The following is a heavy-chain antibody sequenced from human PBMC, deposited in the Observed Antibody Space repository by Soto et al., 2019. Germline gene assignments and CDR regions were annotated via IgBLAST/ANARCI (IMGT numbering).Heavy chain of an antibody. Sequence: PSVKISCKTSGYTFTRYNIGWVLQAPGQGLEWMGWISAYNGNTNYAQKLQGRVTMTTDTSTSTAYMELRSLRSDDTAVYYCARDLWAYYDILTGYYGPRDAFDIWGQGTMVTVSS. V-gene: IGHV1-18*01. CDR2: ISAYNGNT. D-gene: IGHD3-9*01. CDR1: GYTFTRYN. J-gene: IGHJ3*02. CDR3: ARDLWAYYDILTGYYGPRDAFDI.